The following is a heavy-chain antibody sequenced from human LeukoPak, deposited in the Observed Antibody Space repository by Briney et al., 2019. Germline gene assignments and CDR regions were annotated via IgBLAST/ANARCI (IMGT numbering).Heavy chain of an antibody. CDR2: FDPEDGET. Sequence: ASVKVSCKVSGYTLTELSMHWVRQAPGKGLEWMGSFDPEDGETIYAQRFQGRVTMTEDTSKDTAYMELSSLTSEDTAVYYCATDGARRVAAMFYWGQGTPVTVSS. CDR1: GYTLTELS. D-gene: IGHD2-15*01. V-gene: IGHV1-24*01. CDR3: ATDGARRVAAMFY. J-gene: IGHJ4*02.